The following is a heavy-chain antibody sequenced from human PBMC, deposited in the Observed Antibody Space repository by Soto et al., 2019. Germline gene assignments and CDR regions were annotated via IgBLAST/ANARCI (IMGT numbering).Heavy chain of an antibody. CDR2: IYYSGST. CDR3: ARRRSGPTFFVY. CDR1: GGSISSYY. V-gene: IGHV4-59*08. Sequence: QVQLQESGPGLVKPSGTLSLTCTVSGGSISSYYWSWIRQPPGKGLEWIGFIYYSGSTNYNPSLKSRVTISVDTSKNQFSLNLSSVTAADTAVYYCARRRSGPTFFVYWGQGTLVTVSS. D-gene: IGHD3-10*01. J-gene: IGHJ4*02.